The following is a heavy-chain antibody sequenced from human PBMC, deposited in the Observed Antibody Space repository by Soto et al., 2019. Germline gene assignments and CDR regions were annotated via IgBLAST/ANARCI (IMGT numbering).Heavy chain of an antibody. CDR2: ISYDGSNK. CDR1: GFTFSSYG. Sequence: QVQLVESGGGVVQPGRSLRLSCAASGFTFSSYGMHWVRQAPGKGLEWVAVISYDGSNKYYADSVKGRFTISRDNSKNTLYLQMNSLRAEDTAVYYCAKDPGITMVRGAACPDYWGQGTLVTVSS. V-gene: IGHV3-30*18. D-gene: IGHD3-10*01. CDR3: AKDPGITMVRGAACPDY. J-gene: IGHJ4*02.